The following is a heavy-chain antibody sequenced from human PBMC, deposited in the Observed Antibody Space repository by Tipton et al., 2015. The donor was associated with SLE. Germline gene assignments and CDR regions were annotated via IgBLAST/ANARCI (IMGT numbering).Heavy chain of an antibody. CDR1: GFTFGDYA. J-gene: IGHJ4*02. D-gene: IGHD3-3*01. V-gene: IGHV3-49*04. CDR2: IRSKAYGGTT. Sequence: RSLRLSCTASGFTFGDYAMSWVRQAPGKGLEWVGFIRSKAYGGTTEYAASVKGRFTISRDDSKSIAYLQMNSLKTEDTAVYYCTRAYDFWSGYFFDYWGQGTLVTVSS. CDR3: TRAYDFWSGYFFDY.